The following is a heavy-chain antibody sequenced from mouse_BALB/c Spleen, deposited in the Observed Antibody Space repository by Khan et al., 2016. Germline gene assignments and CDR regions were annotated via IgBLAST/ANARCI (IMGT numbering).Heavy chain of an antibody. CDR1: GYSITSDYA. V-gene: IGHV3-2*02. Sequence: EVQLQESGPGLVKPSQSLSLTCTVTGYSITSDYAWNWIRQFPGNKLEWMGNISYSGSTSYNPSLKSRISITRDTSKNQFFLQLNSVTTEDTATYYGAREEYGNYALFAYWGQGTLVTVSA. D-gene: IGHD2-10*02. CDR3: AREEYGNYALFAY. CDR2: ISYSGST. J-gene: IGHJ3*01.